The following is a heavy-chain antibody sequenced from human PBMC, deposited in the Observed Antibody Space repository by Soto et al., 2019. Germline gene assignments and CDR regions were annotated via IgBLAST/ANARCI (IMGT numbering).Heavy chain of an antibody. J-gene: IGHJ3*02. CDR1: GGSLNSYA. CDR2: IIPIFGTA. D-gene: IGHD4-17*01. CDR3: ARREYGDLDVAFDI. Sequence: GASVKVSCEASGGSLNSYAISWARQAPGQGLEWMGGIIPIFGTANYAQKFQGRVTITADESTSTAYMELSSLRSEDTVVYYCARREYGDLDVAFDIWGQGTMVTVSS. V-gene: IGHV1-69*13.